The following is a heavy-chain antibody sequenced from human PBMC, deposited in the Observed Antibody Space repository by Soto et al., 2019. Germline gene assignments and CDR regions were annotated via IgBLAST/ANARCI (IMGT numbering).Heavy chain of an antibody. J-gene: IGHJ4*02. V-gene: IGHV4-31*03. CDR3: ARDYDYSIIDY. CDR1: GGSISSGGYY. Sequence: SATLSLTCTVSGGSISSGGYYWSWIRQHPGKGLEWIGYIYYSGSTYYNPSLKSRVTIPVDTSKNQFSLKLSSVTAADTAVYYCARDYDYSIIDYWGQGTLVTVSS. D-gene: IGHD4-4*01. CDR2: IYYSGST.